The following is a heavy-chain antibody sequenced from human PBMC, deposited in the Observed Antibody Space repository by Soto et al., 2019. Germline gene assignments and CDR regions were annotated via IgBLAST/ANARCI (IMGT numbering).Heavy chain of an antibody. D-gene: IGHD5-18*01. Sequence: GESLRLSCEASGFNFGNSAMHWVRQSPGKGLEWVAVIWYDGSNTYYGDSVQGRFIISRDNSKNLMYLKMNSLRAEDTALYHCPRDLTRPGYSYASVYLWGLRT. CDR2: IWYDGSNT. CDR1: GFNFGNSA. CDR3: PRDLTRPGYSYASVYL. J-gene: IGHJ4*02. V-gene: IGHV3-33*01.